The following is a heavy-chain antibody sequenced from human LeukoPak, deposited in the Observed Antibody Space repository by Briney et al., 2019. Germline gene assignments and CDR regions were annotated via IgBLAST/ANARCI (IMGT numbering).Heavy chain of an antibody. J-gene: IGHJ3*02. CDR2: ISSSSSYI. CDR3: ARSSPHCSSTSCYNDAFDI. D-gene: IGHD2-2*02. CDR1: GFTFSSYS. V-gene: IGHV3-21*01. Sequence: PGGSLRLSCAASGFTFSSYSMNWVRQAPGKGLEWVSSISSSSSYIYYADSVKGRFTISRDNAKNSLYLQMNSLRAEDTAVYYCARSSPHCSSTSCYNDAFDIWGQGTMVTVSS.